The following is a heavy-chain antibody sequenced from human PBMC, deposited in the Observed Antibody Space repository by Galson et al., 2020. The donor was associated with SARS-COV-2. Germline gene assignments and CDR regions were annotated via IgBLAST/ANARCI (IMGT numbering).Heavy chain of an antibody. CDR2: LYWDDDK. J-gene: IGHJ1*01. CDR1: GFSLSTSGVG. CDR3: AHRGSSSWYGGYFQH. V-gene: IGHV2-5*02. D-gene: IGHD6-13*01. Sequence: SGPTLVKPTQTLTLTCTFSGFSLSTSGVGVGWIRQPPGKALEWLALLYWDDDKRYSPSLKSRPTITKDTSKNQVVLTMTNMDPVDTATYYCAHRGSSSWYGGYFQHWGQGTLVTVSS.